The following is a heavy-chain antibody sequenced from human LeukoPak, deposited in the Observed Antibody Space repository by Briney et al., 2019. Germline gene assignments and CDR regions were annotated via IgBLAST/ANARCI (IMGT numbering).Heavy chain of an antibody. D-gene: IGHD4-17*01. J-gene: IGHJ6*03. CDR3: ARRGGDYYYYYMDV. CDR1: GFTFSSYE. CDR2: IYSGGST. Sequence: GGSLRLSCAASGFTFSSYEMNWVRQAPGKGLEWVSVIYSGGSTYYADSVKGRFTISRDNSKNTLYLQMNSLRAEDTAVYYCARRGGDYYYYYMDVWGKGTTVTISS. V-gene: IGHV3-66*01.